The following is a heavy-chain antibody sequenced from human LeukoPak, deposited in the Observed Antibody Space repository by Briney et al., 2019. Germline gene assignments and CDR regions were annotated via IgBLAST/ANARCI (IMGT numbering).Heavy chain of an antibody. V-gene: IGHV1-8*01. CDR2: MNPNSGNT. Sequence: ASVKVSCKASGYTFTSYDINWVRQATGQGLEWMGWMNPNSGNTGYAQKFQGRVTMTRDTSTSTVYMELSSLRSEDTAEYYCARDEGATISSWFDPWGQGTLVTVSS. CDR1: GYTFTSYD. J-gene: IGHJ5*02. CDR3: ARDEGATISSWFDP. D-gene: IGHD5-12*01.